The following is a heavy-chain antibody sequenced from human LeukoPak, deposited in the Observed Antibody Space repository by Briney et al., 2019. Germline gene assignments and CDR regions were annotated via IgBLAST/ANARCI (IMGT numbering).Heavy chain of an antibody. CDR2: ISYDGSNK. J-gene: IGHJ4*02. V-gene: IGHV3-30*18. CDR1: GFTFSSYG. D-gene: IGHD4-17*01. Sequence: PGGSLRLSCAASGFTFSSYGMHWVRQAPGKGLEWVAVISYDGSNKYYADSVKGRFTISRDNSKNTLYLQMNSLGAEDTAVYYCAKRGRRYGDYVNYFDYWGQGTLVTVSS. CDR3: AKRGRRYGDYVNYFDY.